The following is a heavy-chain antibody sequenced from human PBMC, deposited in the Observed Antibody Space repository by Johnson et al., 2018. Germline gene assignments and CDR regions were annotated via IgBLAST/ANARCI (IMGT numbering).Heavy chain of an antibody. Sequence: VQLVESGGGLARPGGSLRVSCAASGFSVSDNYMSWVRPASGKGPEWVSIMYTSGSTYYAVSVKGRFTIPGDNSSNTLYRQMNSLRPEDTAVYFCARYHYDSSGFEGFDVWGQGTMVTVSS. CDR3: ARYHYDSSGFEGFDV. CDR1: GFSVSDNY. D-gene: IGHD3-22*01. J-gene: IGHJ3*01. V-gene: IGHV3-66*02. CDR2: MYTSGST.